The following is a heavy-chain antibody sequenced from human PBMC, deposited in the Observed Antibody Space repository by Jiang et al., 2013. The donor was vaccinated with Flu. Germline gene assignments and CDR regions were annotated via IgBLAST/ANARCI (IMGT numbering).Heavy chain of an antibody. J-gene: IGHJ4*02. CDR3: VGFSNYNSGTFWTD. D-gene: IGHD3-10*01. Sequence: SSNNSCLELDQAVPTREAVEWLGRTYYRSQWYNDYAASVKSRITIKPDTSTNQFTLQLNSVTPEDTAVYYCVGFSNYNSGTFWTDWGQGTHVTVSS. V-gene: IGHV6-1*01. CDR2: TYYRSQWYN. CDR1: SSNNSC.